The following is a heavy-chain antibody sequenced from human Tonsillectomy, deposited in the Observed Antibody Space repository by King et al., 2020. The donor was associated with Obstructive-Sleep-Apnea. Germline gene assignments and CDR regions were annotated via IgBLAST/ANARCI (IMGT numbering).Heavy chain of an antibody. CDR2: IGPYNTKT. J-gene: IGHJ4*02. CDR3: VSDEREVPGNLYY. V-gene: IGHV1-18*04. Sequence: QLVQSGAEVKKPGASVKVSCKTSGYTFASYGISWVRQAPGQGFEWVGWIGPYNTKTYYAQKLQGRVTMTTDTSASTAYMELRSLRSGDTAVYYCVSDEREVPGNLYYWGQGTLVTVSS. CDR1: GYTFASYG.